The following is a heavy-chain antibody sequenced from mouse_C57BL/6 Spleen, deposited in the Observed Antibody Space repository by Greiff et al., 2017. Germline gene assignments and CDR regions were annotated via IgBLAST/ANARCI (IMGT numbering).Heavy chain of an antibody. J-gene: IGHJ2*01. CDR1: GYTFTSYW. V-gene: IGHV1-55*01. CDR2: IYPGRGST. D-gene: IGHD3-2*02. CDR3: ARGTHSSGYGY. Sequence: QVQLQQPGAELVKPGASVKMSCKASGYTFTSYWITWVKQRPGQGLEWIGDIYPGRGSTNYNEKFKSKATLTVDTSSSTAYMQPRSLTSEDSAVYYCARGTHSSGYGYWGQGTTLTVSS.